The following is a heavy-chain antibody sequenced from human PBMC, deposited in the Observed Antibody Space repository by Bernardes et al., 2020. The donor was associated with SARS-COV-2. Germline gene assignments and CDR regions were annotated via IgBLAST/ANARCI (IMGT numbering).Heavy chain of an antibody. CDR1: EYTFTSYD. J-gene: IGHJ4*02. CDR2: MNPDSGNT. Sequence: ASVKVSCKASEYTFTSYDINWVRQATGQGLEWIGWMNPDSGNTGYAQKFQGRVTMTRSTSIKTAYMELSSLTSEDTAVYYCARTPLREFDISTGSRNSGYYFDYWGQGTLVTVSS. V-gene: IGHV1-8*01. D-gene: IGHD3-9*01. CDR3: ARTPLREFDISTGSRNSGYYFDY.